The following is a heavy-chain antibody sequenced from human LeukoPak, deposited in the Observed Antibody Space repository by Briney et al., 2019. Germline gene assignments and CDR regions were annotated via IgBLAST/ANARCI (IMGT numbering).Heavy chain of an antibody. V-gene: IGHV3-43*01. J-gene: IGHJ4*02. CDR3: AKDQKRRRDGYNGPGVDY. CDR1: GFTFDDYT. D-gene: IGHD5-24*01. Sequence: GGSLRLSCAASGFTFDDYTMHWVRQAPGKGLEWVSLISWDGGSTYYADSVKGRFTISRDNSKNSLYLQMNSLGTEDTALYYCAKDQKRRRDGYNGPGVDYWGQGTLVTVSS. CDR2: ISWDGGST.